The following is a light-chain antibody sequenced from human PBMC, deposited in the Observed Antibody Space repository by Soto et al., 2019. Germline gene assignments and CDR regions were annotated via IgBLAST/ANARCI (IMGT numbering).Light chain of an antibody. Sequence: DIQMTQSPSSLSASVGDRVTITCRASQSLSIYLNWYQQKPGKAPKLLIYAASSLQSGVPSRFGGSGAWTDFTLTISSLQREDLATYYCQQSLTTPLTFGGGTKVEIK. CDR2: AAS. J-gene: IGKJ4*01. CDR1: QSLSIY. CDR3: QQSLTTPLT. V-gene: IGKV1-39*01.